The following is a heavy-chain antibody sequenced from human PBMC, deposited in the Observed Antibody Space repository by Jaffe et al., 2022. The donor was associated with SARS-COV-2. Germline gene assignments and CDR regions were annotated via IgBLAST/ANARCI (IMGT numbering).Heavy chain of an antibody. CDR3: AKTKVVPAALGWSNWFDP. CDR1: GFTFSSYA. CDR2: ISGSGGST. Sequence: EVQLVESGGGLVQPGGSLRLSCAASGFTFSSYAMSWVRQAPGKGLEWVSAISGSGGSTYYADSVKGRFTISRDNSKNTLYLQMNSLRAEDTAVYYCAKTKVVPAALGWSNWFDPWGQGTLVTVSS. J-gene: IGHJ5*02. D-gene: IGHD2-2*01. V-gene: IGHV3-23*04.